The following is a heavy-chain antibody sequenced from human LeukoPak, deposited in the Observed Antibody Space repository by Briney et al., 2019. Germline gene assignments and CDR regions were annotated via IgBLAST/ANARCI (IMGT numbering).Heavy chain of an antibody. V-gene: IGHV4-61*02. CDR2: IYTSGST. J-gene: IGHJ4*02. D-gene: IGHD1-7*01. CDR3: VVGTTFSLPDY. Sequence: PSQTLSLTCAVSGGSISSGGYSWSWIRQPAGKGLEWIGRIYTSGSTNYNPSLKSRVTMSVDTSKNQFSLKLSSVTAADTAVYYCVVGTTFSLPDYWGQGTLVTVSS. CDR1: GGSISSGGYS.